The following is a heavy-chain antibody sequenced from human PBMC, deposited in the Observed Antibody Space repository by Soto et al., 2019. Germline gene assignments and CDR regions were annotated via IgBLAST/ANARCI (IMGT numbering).Heavy chain of an antibody. CDR3: AKDVLVDNCSSTSCYVSLYFYL. CDR2: ISGSGGST. D-gene: IGHD2-2*01. V-gene: IGHV3-23*01. CDR1: GFTFSSYA. J-gene: IGHJ2*01. Sequence: EVQLLESGGGLVQPGGSLRLSCAASGFTFSSYAMSWVRQAPGKGLEWVSAISGSGGSTYYADSVKGRFTISRDNSKNRLYLQMNSLRAEDTAVYYCAKDVLVDNCSSTSCYVSLYFYLWVRGTLVTVSS.